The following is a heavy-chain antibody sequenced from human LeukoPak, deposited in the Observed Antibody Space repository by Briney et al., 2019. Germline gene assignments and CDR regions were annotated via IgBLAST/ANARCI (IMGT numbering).Heavy chain of an antibody. Sequence: ASVKVSCKASGYTFTGYYMHWVRQAPGQGLEWMGWINPNSGGTNYAQEFQGRVTMTRDTSISSAYMELSRLRSDDTAVYYCARHDYGDYVGYFDYWGQGTLVTVSS. J-gene: IGHJ4*02. V-gene: IGHV1-2*02. CDR3: ARHDYGDYVGYFDY. D-gene: IGHD4-17*01. CDR2: INPNSGGT. CDR1: GYTFTGYY.